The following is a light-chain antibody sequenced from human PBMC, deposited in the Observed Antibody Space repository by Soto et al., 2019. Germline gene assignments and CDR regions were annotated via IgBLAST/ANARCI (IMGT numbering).Light chain of an antibody. J-gene: IGLJ2*01. CDR3: SSYAGSDKLI. Sequence: QSALTQPPSASGSPGQSVTISCTGTSRDVGGYDSVSWYQQLPGKAPKLLIFEVSKRPSGVPDRFSGSKSGNSASLTVSALQAEDEADYYCSSYAGSDKLIFGGGTQLTVL. CDR1: SRDVGGYDS. V-gene: IGLV2-8*01. CDR2: EVS.